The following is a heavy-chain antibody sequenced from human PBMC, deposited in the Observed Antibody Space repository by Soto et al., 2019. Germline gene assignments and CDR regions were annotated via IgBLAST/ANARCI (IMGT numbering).Heavy chain of an antibody. CDR3: AQAGNYRFDN. Sequence: GGSLRLSCAASAFSFSTSWMHWVRQAPGEGLVWVSRINPDGRTINYADSVKGRFTISRDNAKNTLYLQMNILRVEDTAVYFCAQAGNYRFDNWGLGTLVTVSS. CDR2: INPDGRTI. V-gene: IGHV3-74*01. CDR1: AFSFSTSW. J-gene: IGHJ4*02. D-gene: IGHD1-1*01.